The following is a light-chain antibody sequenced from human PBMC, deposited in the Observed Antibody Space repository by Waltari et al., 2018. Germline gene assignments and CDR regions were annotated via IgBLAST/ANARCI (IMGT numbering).Light chain of an antibody. CDR1: SSNIGNNI. Sequence: QSVLTQPPSASGTPGQRVTISCSGNSSNIGNNIVNWYQQLPGTAPKPLIYTTNRRPSGVPDRFSGSKSGTSASLAISGLQSEDEADYYCTTWDDSLNGPVFGGGTKLTVL. V-gene: IGLV1-44*01. J-gene: IGLJ2*01. CDR3: TTWDDSLNGPV. CDR2: TTN.